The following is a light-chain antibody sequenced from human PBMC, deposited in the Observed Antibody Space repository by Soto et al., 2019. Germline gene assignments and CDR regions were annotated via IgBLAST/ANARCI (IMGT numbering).Light chain of an antibody. CDR3: QQYNNWPWT. J-gene: IGKJ1*01. CDR2: GAS. Sequence: EIVMTQSPATLSVSPCERATLSFRASQSVSSNLAWYQQKPGQAPRLLIYGASTRATGIPARFSGSGSGTEFTLTISSLQSEDFAVYYCQQYNNWPWTFGQGTKVDI. V-gene: IGKV3-15*01. CDR1: QSVSSN.